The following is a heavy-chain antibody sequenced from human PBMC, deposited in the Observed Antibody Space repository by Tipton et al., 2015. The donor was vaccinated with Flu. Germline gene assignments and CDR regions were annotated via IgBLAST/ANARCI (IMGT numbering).Heavy chain of an antibody. Sequence: QLVQSGAEVRRPGESLKISCKGSGYRFSDYWIGWVRQMPGTGLEWMGFIYPGDSDTRYSPSFQGQVTISADKSINTASLQWSSLKASDSAMYYCVRRDTGTPYWGQGTLVTVSS. CDR2: IYPGDSDT. V-gene: IGHV5-51*03. J-gene: IGHJ4*02. D-gene: IGHD1-7*01. CDR1: GYRFSDYW. CDR3: VRRDTGTPY.